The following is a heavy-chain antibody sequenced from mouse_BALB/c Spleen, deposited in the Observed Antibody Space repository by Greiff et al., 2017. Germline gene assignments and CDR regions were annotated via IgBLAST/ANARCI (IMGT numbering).Heavy chain of an antibody. CDR3: APYYGSSAWFAY. Sequence: EVKLQESGGGLVKPGGSLKLSCAASGFTFSSYAMSWVRQSPEKRLEWVAEISSGGSYTYYPDTVTGRFTISRDNAKNTLYLEMSSLRSEDTAMYYCAPYYGSSAWFAYWGQGTLVTVSA. CDR1: GFTFSSYA. J-gene: IGHJ3*01. V-gene: IGHV5-9-4*01. D-gene: IGHD1-1*01. CDR2: ISSGGSYT.